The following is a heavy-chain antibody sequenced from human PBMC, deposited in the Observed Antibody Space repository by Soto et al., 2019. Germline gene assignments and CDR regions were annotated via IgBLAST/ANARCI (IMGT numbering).Heavy chain of an antibody. CDR2: IIPILGIA. D-gene: IGHD6-13*01. CDR3: ARGAAALQSPPDY. V-gene: IGHV1-69*02. J-gene: IGHJ4*02. Sequence: QVQLVQSGAEVKKPGSSVKVSCKASGGTFSSYTISWVRQAPGQGLEWMGRIIPILGIANYAQKFQGRVTITADKSTSTAYMELSSLRSEDTAVYYCARGAAALQSPPDYWGQGTLVTVSS. CDR1: GGTFSSYT.